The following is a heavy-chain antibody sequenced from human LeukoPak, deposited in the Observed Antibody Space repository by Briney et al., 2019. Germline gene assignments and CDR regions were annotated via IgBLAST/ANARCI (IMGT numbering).Heavy chain of an antibody. CDR2: INHSGST. V-gene: IGHV4-34*01. CDR3: ARGCIAAAVPCYFDY. D-gene: IGHD6-13*01. Sequence: SETLSLTCAVYGGSFSGYYWSWIRQPPGKGLEWIGEINHSGSTNYNPSLKSRVTISVDTSRNQFSLKLSSVTAADTAVYYCARGCIAAAVPCYFDYWGQGTLVTVSS. J-gene: IGHJ4*02. CDR1: GGSFSGYY.